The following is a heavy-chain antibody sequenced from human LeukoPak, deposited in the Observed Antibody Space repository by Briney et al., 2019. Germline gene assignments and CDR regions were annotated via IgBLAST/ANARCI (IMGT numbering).Heavy chain of an antibody. V-gene: IGHV4-59*01. J-gene: IGHJ4*02. CDR2: IYYSGST. Sequence: PSETLSLTCTVPGGSISSYYWSWIRQPPGKGLEWIGYIYYSGSTNYNPSLKSRVTISVDTSKNQFSLKLSSVTAADTAVYYCAREDYGGNFGAFDYWGQGTLVTVSS. CDR3: AREDYGGNFGAFDY. CDR1: GGSISSYY. D-gene: IGHD4-23*01.